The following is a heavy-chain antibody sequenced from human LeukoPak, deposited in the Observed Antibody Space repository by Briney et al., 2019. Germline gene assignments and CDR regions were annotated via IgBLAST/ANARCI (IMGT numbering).Heavy chain of an antibody. CDR1: GGSISSYY. Sequence: PSETLSLTCTVSGGSISSYYWSWIRQPPGKGLEWIGYIYYSGSTNYNPSLKSRVTISVDTSKNQFSLKLSSVTAADTAVYYCARDRYSSSWYGLGYWGQGTLVTVSS. V-gene: IGHV4-59*01. CDR3: ARDRYSSSWYGLGY. J-gene: IGHJ4*02. D-gene: IGHD6-13*01. CDR2: IYYSGST.